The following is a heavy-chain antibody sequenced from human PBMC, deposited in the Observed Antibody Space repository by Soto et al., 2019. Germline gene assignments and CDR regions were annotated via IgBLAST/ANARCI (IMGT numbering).Heavy chain of an antibody. D-gene: IGHD1-26*01. Sequence: QVQLQESGPGLVKPSGTLSLTCAVSGGSISSSNWWSWVRQPPGKGLEWIGEIYHSGSTNYNPSLQSRVPISVDKSKTQFSLKLSSVTAAATAVYYCGSGRPRDYYSGMDVWGQGTTVTVSS. J-gene: IGHJ6*02. CDR1: GGSISSSNW. CDR3: GSGRPRDYYSGMDV. CDR2: IYHSGST. V-gene: IGHV4-4*02.